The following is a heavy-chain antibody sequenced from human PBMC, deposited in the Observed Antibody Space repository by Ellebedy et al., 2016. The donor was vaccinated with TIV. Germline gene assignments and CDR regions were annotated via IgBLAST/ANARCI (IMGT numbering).Heavy chain of an antibody. Sequence: MPGGSLRLSCAASGFTFSSYGMHWVRQAPGKGLEWIGEIHHTGSANYNPSLKTRVTISVDTSKNHFSLKLSSVTAADTAVYYCARAAYGSGSSIFDYWGQGTLVTVSS. CDR3: ARAAYGSGSSIFDY. D-gene: IGHD3-10*01. V-gene: IGHV4-34*01. J-gene: IGHJ4*02. CDR1: GFTFSSYG. CDR2: IHHTGSA.